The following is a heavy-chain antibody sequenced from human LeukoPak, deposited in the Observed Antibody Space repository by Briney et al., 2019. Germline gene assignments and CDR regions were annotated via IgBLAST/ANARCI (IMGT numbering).Heavy chain of an antibody. CDR3: ARSGRLGTFDI. Sequence: GESLKISCKGSGYSFTNYWIGWVRQMPEKGLEWMGIIYPGDSDTRYSPSFQGQVTISADKSISTAYLQWSSLRASETAMYYCARSGRLGTFDIWGQGTLVTVSS. V-gene: IGHV5-51*01. CDR2: IYPGDSDT. CDR1: GYSFTNYW. D-gene: IGHD1-26*01. J-gene: IGHJ3*02.